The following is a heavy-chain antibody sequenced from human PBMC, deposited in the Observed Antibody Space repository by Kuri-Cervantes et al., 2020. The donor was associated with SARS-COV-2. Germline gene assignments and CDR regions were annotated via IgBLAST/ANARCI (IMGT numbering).Heavy chain of an antibody. CDR1: GDSIKGGYF. CDR2: IYHSGST. CDR3: ARDGKDFWTYYHMDV. J-gene: IGHJ6*03. D-gene: IGHD3/OR15-3a*01. V-gene: IGHV4-38-2*02. Sequence: SQTLSLTCAVSGDSIKGGYFWGWIRQPPGKPMEWIASIYHSGSTYYNPSLQSRVTISVDKSKNQFSLKMNSLTAADTAVYYCARDGKDFWTYYHMDVWGKGTTVTVSS.